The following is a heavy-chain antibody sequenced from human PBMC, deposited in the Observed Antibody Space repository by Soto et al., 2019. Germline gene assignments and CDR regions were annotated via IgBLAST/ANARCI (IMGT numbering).Heavy chain of an antibody. CDR1: GDSINNTYW. D-gene: IGHD3-16*01. J-gene: IGHJ5*02. CDR2: IYHTGGR. CDR3: VREGGDNWFDP. Sequence: SETLSLTCFVSGDSINNTYWWSWVRQAPGKGLEWIGEIYHTGGRSYMPSLRGRITLSVDTSKNQFSLKLSSVTAADTAVYYCVREGGDNWFDPWGQGTLVTVSS. V-gene: IGHV4-4*02.